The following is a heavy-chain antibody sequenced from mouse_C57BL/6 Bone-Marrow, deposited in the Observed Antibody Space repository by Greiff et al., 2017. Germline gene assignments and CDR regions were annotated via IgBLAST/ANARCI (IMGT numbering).Heavy chain of an antibody. Sequence: EVMLVESGGGLVKPGGSLKLSCAASGFTFSSYAMSWVRQTPDKRLEWVATISDGGSYTYYPDNVKGRLTISRDNAKNNLYLQMSHLKSEDTAMYYCARAYSYYGYFDVWGTGTTVTVSS. CDR3: ARAYSYYGYFDV. CDR2: ISDGGSYT. CDR1: GFTFSSYA. J-gene: IGHJ1*03. V-gene: IGHV5-4*03. D-gene: IGHD2-12*01.